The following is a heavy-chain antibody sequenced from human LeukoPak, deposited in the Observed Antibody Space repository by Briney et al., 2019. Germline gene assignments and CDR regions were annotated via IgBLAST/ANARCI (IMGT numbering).Heavy chain of an antibody. J-gene: IGHJ5*02. CDR3: VRGRYSSGWYRDKNWFDP. CDR2: MNPNSGNT. CDR1: GYTFTSYD. D-gene: IGHD6-19*01. Sequence: ASVKVSCKASGYTFTSYDINWVRQATGQGREWMGWMNPNSGNTGYAQKFQGRVTITRNTSISTAYMELSSLRSEDTAVYYCVRGRYSSGWYRDKNWFDPWGQGTPVTVSS. V-gene: IGHV1-8*01.